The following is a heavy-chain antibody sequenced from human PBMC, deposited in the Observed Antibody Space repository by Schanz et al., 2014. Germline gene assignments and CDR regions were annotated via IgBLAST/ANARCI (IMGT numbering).Heavy chain of an antibody. J-gene: IGHJ6*02. V-gene: IGHV3-72*01. CDR3: AGVDISPGGHDLDV. CDR2: TRNRANNYFT. CDR1: GFTSSAYY. D-gene: IGHD3-16*01. Sequence: PGGSLRLSCAASGFTSSAYYMDWVRQAPGKGLEWVGRTRNRANNYFTEYAASVKGRFTISRDDSKNSLYLQMSSLKSEDAALYYCAGVDISPGGHDLDVWGQGTTVTVSS.